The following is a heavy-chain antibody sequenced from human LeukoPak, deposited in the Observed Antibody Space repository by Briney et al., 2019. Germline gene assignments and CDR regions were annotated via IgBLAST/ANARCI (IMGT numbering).Heavy chain of an antibody. CDR1: GFTFSNAW. J-gene: IGHJ4*02. V-gene: IGHV3-15*01. CDR3: TTDVYIVVVTARRSGGLYNLDY. D-gene: IGHD2-21*02. Sequence: GGSLRLSCAASGFTFSNAWMSWVRQAPGKGLEWVGRIKSKTDGGTTVYAAPVKGRFTISRDDSKNTLYLQMNSLKTEDTAVYYCTTDVYIVVVTARRSGGLYNLDYWGQGTLVTVSS. CDR2: IKSKTDGGTT.